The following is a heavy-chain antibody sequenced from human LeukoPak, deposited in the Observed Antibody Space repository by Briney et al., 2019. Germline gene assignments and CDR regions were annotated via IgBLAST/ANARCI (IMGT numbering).Heavy chain of an antibody. CDR2: INPNSGDT. D-gene: IGHD1-26*01. CDR1: GYTFTGYY. V-gene: IGHV1-2*02. Sequence: AASVKVSCKASGYTFTGYYMHWVRQAPGQGLEWMGWINPNSGDTNYAQNFQGRVTMTRDTSISTAYMELFRLTSDDTAVYYCARGGGNYYGVFDIWGQGTMVTDSS. CDR3: ARGGGNYYGVFDI. J-gene: IGHJ3*02.